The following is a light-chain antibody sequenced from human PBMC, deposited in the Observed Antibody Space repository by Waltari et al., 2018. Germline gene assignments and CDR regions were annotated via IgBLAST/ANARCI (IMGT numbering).Light chain of an antibody. Sequence: QSALTQPASVSGSPGQSITISCTGTSTAVGGYNYVSWYHPHPAKAPNLMIYEVSTRPSGVSNRFSGSKSGNTASLTVSGLQAEDEADYYCSSFTTSTTIFGGGTKLTVL. CDR2: EVS. CDR3: SSFTTSTTI. CDR1: STAVGGYNY. J-gene: IGLJ2*01. V-gene: IGLV2-14*01.